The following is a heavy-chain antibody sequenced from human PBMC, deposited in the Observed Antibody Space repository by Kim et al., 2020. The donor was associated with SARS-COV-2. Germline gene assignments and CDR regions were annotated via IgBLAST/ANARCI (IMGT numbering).Heavy chain of an antibody. J-gene: IGHJ4*02. CDR2: ISYDGSNK. CDR3: ARERGKPFDY. V-gene: IGHV3-30*04. CDR1: GFTFSSYA. Sequence: GASLRLSCAASGFTFSSYAMHWVRQAPGKGLEWVAVISYDGSNKYYADSVKGRFTISRDNSKNTLYLQMNSLRAEDTAVYYCARERGKPFDYWGQGTLIT.